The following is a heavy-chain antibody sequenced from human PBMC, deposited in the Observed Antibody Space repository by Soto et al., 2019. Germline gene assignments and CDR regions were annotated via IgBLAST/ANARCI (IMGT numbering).Heavy chain of an antibody. V-gene: IGHV4-59*08. Sequence: QVQLQESGPGLVKPSETVSLTCTVSGGSISSYYWSWIRQPPGKGLEWIGYIYYSGSTNYNPSPKKRVTISVDTPKTQISLKLSSVTAADTAVYYCARRYGDASDIWGQGTMVTVSS. J-gene: IGHJ3*02. CDR2: IYYSGST. CDR3: ARRYGDASDI. CDR1: GGSISSYY. D-gene: IGHD1-20*01.